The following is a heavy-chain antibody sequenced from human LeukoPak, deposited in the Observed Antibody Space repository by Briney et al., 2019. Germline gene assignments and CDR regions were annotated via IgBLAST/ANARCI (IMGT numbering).Heavy chain of an antibody. Sequence: SETLSLTCTVSGGSISSYYWSWIRQPPGKGLEWIGYIYYSGSTNYNPSLKSRVTISVDTSKNQFSLKLSSVTAADTAVYYYARGQGGIAAAGLYSYWGQGTLVTVSS. J-gene: IGHJ4*02. CDR1: GGSISSYY. CDR3: ARGQGGIAAAGLYSY. V-gene: IGHV4-59*01. CDR2: IYYSGST. D-gene: IGHD6-13*01.